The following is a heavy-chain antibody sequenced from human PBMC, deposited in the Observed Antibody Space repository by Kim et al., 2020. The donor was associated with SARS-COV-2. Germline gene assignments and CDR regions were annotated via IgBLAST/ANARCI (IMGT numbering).Heavy chain of an antibody. CDR2: IYYSGST. J-gene: IGHJ4*02. CDR1: GGSISSYY. CDR3: ARWGPTNAYDY. D-gene: IGHD3-16*01. V-gene: IGHV4-59*13. Sequence: SETLSLTCTVSGGSISSYYWSWIRQPPGKGLEWIGYIYYSGSTNYNPSLKSRVTISVDTSKNQFSLKLSSVTAADTAVYYCARWGPTNAYDYWGQGTLVTVSS.